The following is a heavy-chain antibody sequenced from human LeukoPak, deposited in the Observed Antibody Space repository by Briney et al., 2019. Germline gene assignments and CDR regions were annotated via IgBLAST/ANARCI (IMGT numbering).Heavy chain of an antibody. V-gene: IGHV1-24*01. CDR3: ATDFIVGASFDY. CDR1: GYTLTELS. D-gene: IGHD1-26*01. CDR2: FDPEDGET. J-gene: IGHJ4*02. Sequence: EASVKVSCKVSGYTLTELSMHWVRQAPGKGLEWMGGFDPEDGETIYAQKFQGRVTMTEDTSTDTAYMELSSLRSEDTAVYYCATDFIVGASFDYWGQGTLVTVSS.